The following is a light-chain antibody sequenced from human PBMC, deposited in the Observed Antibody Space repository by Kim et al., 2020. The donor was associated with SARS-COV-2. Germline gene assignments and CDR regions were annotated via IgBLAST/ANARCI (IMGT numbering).Light chain of an antibody. CDR1: QSVSSN. Sequence: EIVMTQSPATLSVSPGERATLSCRASQSVSSNLAWYQQKPGQAPRLLIYGASTRATGIPARFSGCGSGTEFTLTISSLQSEDFAVYYCQQYSYWPFTFGPGTKVDIK. CDR2: GAS. CDR3: QQYSYWPFT. V-gene: IGKV3D-15*01. J-gene: IGKJ3*01.